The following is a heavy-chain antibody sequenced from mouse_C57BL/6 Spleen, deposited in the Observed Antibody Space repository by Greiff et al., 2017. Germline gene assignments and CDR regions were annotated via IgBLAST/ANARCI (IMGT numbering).Heavy chain of an antibody. V-gene: IGHV5-12*01. J-gene: IGHJ3*01. Sequence: VESGGGLVQPGGSLKLSCAASGFTFSDYYMYWVRQTPEKWLEWVAYISNGGGSTYYPDTVKGRFTISRDNAKNTLYLQMSRLKSEDTAVYYGASRVYDGNPAWFAYWGQGTMVTVSA. CDR1: GFTFSDYY. CDR2: ISNGGGST. CDR3: ASRVYDGNPAWFAY. D-gene: IGHD2-1*01.